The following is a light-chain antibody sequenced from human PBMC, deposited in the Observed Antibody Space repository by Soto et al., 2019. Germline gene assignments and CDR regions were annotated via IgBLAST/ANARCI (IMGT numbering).Light chain of an antibody. CDR3: QQRSNWPPIT. Sequence: EIVLTQSPATLSLSPGERATLSCRASQRVSSYLAWYQQKPGQAPRLLIYDASNRATGIPARFSGNGSGTNFTLTISSLEPEDFAVYYCQQRSNWPPITFGQGTRLEIK. J-gene: IGKJ5*01. CDR1: QRVSSY. V-gene: IGKV3-11*01. CDR2: DAS.